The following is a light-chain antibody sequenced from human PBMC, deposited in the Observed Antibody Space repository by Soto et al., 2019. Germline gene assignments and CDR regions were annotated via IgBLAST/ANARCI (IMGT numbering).Light chain of an antibody. J-gene: IGLJ2*01. V-gene: IGLV2-23*01. CDR2: EGT. CDR3: CSYAGSSSYVV. Sequence: QSVLTQPASVSGSPGQSINLSCNGTSSDVGSYNLVSWYQLHPGKAPKLMIYEGTKRPSGVSNRFSGSKSGSTASLTISGLQAEDEADYYCCSYAGSSSYVVFGGGAKVTVL. CDR1: SSDVGSYNL.